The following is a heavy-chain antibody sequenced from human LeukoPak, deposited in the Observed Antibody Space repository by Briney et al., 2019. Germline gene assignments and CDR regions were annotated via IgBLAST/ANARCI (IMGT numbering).Heavy chain of an antibody. J-gene: IGHJ6*03. Sequence: GGSLRLSCAASGFTFSSYSMNWVRQAPGKGLEWVSSISSSSSYIYYADSVKGRFTISRDNAKNSLYMQMNSLRAEDTAVYYCARVARYCSSTSCYRYYYYMDVWGKGTTVTVSS. CDR1: GFTFSSYS. CDR2: ISSSSSYI. V-gene: IGHV3-21*01. D-gene: IGHD2-2*01. CDR3: ARVARYCSSTSCYRYYYYMDV.